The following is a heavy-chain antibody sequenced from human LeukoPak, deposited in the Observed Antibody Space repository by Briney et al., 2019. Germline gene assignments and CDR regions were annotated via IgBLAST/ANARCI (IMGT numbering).Heavy chain of an antibody. CDR3: ARDELTYYYDSSGYSA. D-gene: IGHD3-22*01. J-gene: IGHJ5*02. Sequence: GASVKASCKASGYTFTSYGISWVRQAPGQGLEWMGWISAYNGNTNYAQKLQGRVTMTTDTSTSTAYMELRSLRSDDTAVYYCARDELTYYYDSSGYSAWGQGTLVTVSS. CDR1: GYTFTSYG. V-gene: IGHV1-18*01. CDR2: ISAYNGNT.